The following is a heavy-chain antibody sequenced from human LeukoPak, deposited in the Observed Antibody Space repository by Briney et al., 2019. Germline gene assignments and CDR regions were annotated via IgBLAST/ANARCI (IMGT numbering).Heavy chain of an antibody. CDR2: ISYDGSNK. D-gene: IGHD4-23*01. V-gene: IGHV3-30*04. CDR3: ARGAHKRDDYGGFFDY. J-gene: IGHJ4*02. CDR1: GFTFFSYA. Sequence: GGSLRLSCAASGFTFFSYAMHWVRQAPGKGLEWVAVISYDGSNKYYADSVKGRFTISRDNSKNTLYLQMNSLRAEDTAVYYCARGAHKRDDYGGFFDYWGQKTLVTVSS.